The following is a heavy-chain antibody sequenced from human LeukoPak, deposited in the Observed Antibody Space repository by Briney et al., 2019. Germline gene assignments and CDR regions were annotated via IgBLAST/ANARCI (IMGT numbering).Heavy chain of an antibody. D-gene: IGHD1-14*01. CDR3: ARVGITGTFFDI. J-gene: IGHJ3*02. CDR2: INHSGST. V-gene: IGHV4-34*01. Sequence: SETLSLTCAVYGGSFSGYYWSWIRQPPGKGLEWIGEINHSGSTNYNPSLKSRVTISVDTSKNQFSLKLSSVTAADTAVYYCARVGITGTFFDIWGQGTMVTVSS. CDR1: GGSFSGYY.